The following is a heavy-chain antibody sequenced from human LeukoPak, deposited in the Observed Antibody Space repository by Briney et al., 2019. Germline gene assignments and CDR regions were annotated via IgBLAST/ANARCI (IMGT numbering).Heavy chain of an antibody. CDR2: ISSSSSYI. V-gene: IGHV3-21*04. CDR1: GFTFSSYS. D-gene: IGHD3-3*01. J-gene: IGHJ4*02. CDR3: AKARVPILRFLEWLLSLDY. Sequence: GGSLRLSCAASGFTFSSYSMDWVRQAPGKGLEWVSSISSSSSYIYYADSVKGRFTISRDNAKNSLYLQMNSLRAEDTAVYYCAKARVPILRFLEWLLSLDYWGQGTLVTVSS.